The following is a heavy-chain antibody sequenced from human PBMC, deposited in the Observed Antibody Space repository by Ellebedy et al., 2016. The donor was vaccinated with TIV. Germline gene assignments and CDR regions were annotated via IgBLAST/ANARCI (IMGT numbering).Heavy chain of an antibody. V-gene: IGHV4-34*01. CDR2: IHHSGSP. Sequence: MPSETLSLTCAVYGGSFSGYYWSWIRQPPGRGLEWIGEIHHSGSPNYNPSLKSRVTVSVDTSKNQFSLRLSSVTAADTAVYYCARGRRAVAAPRLYRYYGMDVWGQGTAVTVSS. CDR1: GGSFSGYY. CDR3: ARGRRAVAAPRLYRYYGMDV. J-gene: IGHJ6*02. D-gene: IGHD6-19*01.